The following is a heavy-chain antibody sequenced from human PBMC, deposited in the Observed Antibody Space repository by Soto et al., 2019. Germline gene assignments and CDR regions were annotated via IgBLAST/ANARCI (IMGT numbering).Heavy chain of an antibody. CDR2: ISAYNGNT. CDR1: GYTFTSYG. CDR3: ARDKDDFWTGIFDY. Sequence: ASVKVSCKASGYTFTSYGISWVRQAPGQGLEWMGWISAYNGNTNYAQKLQGRVAMTTDTSTSTAYMELRSLRSDDTAVYYCARDKDDFWTGIFDYWGQGTLVTVSS. V-gene: IGHV1-18*01. J-gene: IGHJ4*02. D-gene: IGHD3-3*01.